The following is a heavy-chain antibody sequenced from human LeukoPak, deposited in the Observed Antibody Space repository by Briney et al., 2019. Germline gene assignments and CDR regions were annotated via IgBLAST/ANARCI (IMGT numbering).Heavy chain of an antibody. V-gene: IGHV1-8*01. J-gene: IGHJ6*03. CDR1: GYTFTSYD. CDR3: ARGRGYCSSTSCPLGAYYYYYMDV. CDR2: MNPNSGNT. D-gene: IGHD2-2*01. Sequence: GASVKVSCKASGYTFTSYDINWVRQATGQGLEWMGWMNPNSGNTGYAQKFQGRVTMTRNTSISTAYMELSSLRSEDTAVYYCARGRGYCSSTSCPLGAYYYYYMDVWGKGTTVTVSS.